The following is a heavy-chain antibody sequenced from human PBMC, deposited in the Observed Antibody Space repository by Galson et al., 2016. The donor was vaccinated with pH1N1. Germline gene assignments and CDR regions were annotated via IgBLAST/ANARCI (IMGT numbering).Heavy chain of an antibody. CDR1: GSIFIGHW. V-gene: IGHV5-51*01. D-gene: IGHD2-21*02. Sequence: SGAEVKKPGESLKISCKGSGSIFIGHWIAWVRQKPGNGLEWMGIIYPGDSDPRYSPSFAGQVTISADKSSNTAYPRWSSLRASDTAMYYCARLAHCSGDCYSMGQWGYFDFWGQGTLVAVSS. CDR2: IYPGDSDP. CDR3: ARLAHCSGDCYSMGQWGYFDF. J-gene: IGHJ4*03.